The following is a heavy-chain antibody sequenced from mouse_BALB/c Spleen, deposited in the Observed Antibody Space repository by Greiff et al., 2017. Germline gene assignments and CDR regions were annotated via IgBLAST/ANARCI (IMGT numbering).Heavy chain of an antibody. D-gene: IGHD3-2*02. Sequence: QVQLQQPGAELVKPGASVKMSCKASGYTFTSYWMHWVKQRPGQGLEWIGVIDPSDSYTSYNQKFKGKATLTVDTSSSTAYMQLSSLTSEDSAVYYCARSGYAMDYWGQGTSVTVSS. CDR1: GYTFTSYW. CDR2: IDPSDSYT. CDR3: ARSGYAMDY. J-gene: IGHJ4*01. V-gene: IGHV1-59*01.